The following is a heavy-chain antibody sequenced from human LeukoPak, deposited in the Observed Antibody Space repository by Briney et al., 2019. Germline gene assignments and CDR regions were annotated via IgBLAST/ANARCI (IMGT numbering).Heavy chain of an antibody. Sequence: PGGSLRLSCAASGFTFSSYAMHWVRQAPGKGLEWVAVISYDGSNKYYADSVKGRFTISRDNSKNTLYLQMNSLRAEDTAVYYCAKDRATVGYFDYWGQGTLVTVSS. CDR1: GFTFSSYA. CDR3: AKDRATVGYFDY. CDR2: ISYDGSNK. D-gene: IGHD4-23*01. V-gene: IGHV3-30*04. J-gene: IGHJ4*02.